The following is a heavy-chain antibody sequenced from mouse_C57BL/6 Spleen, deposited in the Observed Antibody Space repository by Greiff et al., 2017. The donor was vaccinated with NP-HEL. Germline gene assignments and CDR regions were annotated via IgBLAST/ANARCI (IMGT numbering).Heavy chain of an antibody. V-gene: IGHV1-82*01. CDR1: GYAFSSSW. CDR2: IYPGDGDT. CDR3: ATIYYYGTQFAY. D-gene: IGHD1-1*01. J-gene: IGHJ3*01. Sequence: VQLQQSGPELVKPGASVKISCKASGYAFSSSWMNWVKQRPGKGLEWIGRIYPGDGDTNYNGKFKGKATLTADKSSSTAYMQLSSLTSEDSAVYFCATIYYYGTQFAYWGQRTLVTVSA.